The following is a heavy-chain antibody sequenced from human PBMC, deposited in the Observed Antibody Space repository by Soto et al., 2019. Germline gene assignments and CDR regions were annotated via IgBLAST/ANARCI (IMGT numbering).Heavy chain of an antibody. CDR3: ARALPRRYYYDSSGYYYVFDY. CDR1: GYTFTSYG. Sequence: QVQLVQSGAEVKKPGASVKVSCKASGYTFTSYGISWVRQAPGQGLEWMGWISAYNGNTNYAQKLQGRVTMTTDTSTSTAYMELRILRSDDTAVYYCARALPRRYYYDSSGYYYVFDYWGQGTLVTVSS. J-gene: IGHJ4*02. CDR2: ISAYNGNT. D-gene: IGHD3-22*01. V-gene: IGHV1-18*01.